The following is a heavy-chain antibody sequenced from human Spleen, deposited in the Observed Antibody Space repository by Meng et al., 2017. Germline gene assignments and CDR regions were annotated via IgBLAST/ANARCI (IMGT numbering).Heavy chain of an antibody. CDR1: GYSFTSYW. J-gene: IGHJ3*02. V-gene: IGHV3-33*06. CDR2: IYYDGSGR. CDR3: AKEENAFDI. Sequence: GESLKISCKGSGYSFTSYWIGWVRQAPGKGLEWVAIIYYDGSGRYYADSVKGRFTISRDNSKNTLYLQMNSLRAEDTAVYYCAKEENAFDIWGQGTMVTVSS.